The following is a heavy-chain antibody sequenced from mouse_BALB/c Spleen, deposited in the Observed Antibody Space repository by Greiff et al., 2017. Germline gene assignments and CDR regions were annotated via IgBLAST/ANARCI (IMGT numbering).Heavy chain of an antibody. J-gene: IGHJ4*01. CDR2: ISSGGST. CDR1: GFTFSSYA. V-gene: IGHV5-6-5*01. D-gene: IGHD1-1*01. Sequence: EVMLVESGGGLVKPGGSLKLSCAASGFTFSSYAMSWVRQTPEKRLEWVASISSGGSTYYPDSVKGRFTISRDNARNILYLQMSSLRSEDTAMYYCARAVYYGSSYVYYAMDYWGQGTSVTVSS. CDR3: ARAVYYGSSYVYYAMDY.